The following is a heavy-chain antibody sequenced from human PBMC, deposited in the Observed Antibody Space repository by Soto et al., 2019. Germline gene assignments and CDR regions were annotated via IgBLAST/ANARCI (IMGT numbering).Heavy chain of an antibody. J-gene: IGHJ6*02. V-gene: IGHV4-39*02. CDR1: GGSISSSSYY. CDR3: ARSDNRNSIYGVDV. CDR2: IYYSGST. Sequence: SVTLSPTCTVAGGSISSSSYYWIFIRQPPGKGLEWIGSIYYSGSTYYNPSLKSRVTISIDASKNHVTLELTSVTAADTAVYYCARSDNRNSIYGVDVWGQGTAVTVSS. D-gene: IGHD1-7*01.